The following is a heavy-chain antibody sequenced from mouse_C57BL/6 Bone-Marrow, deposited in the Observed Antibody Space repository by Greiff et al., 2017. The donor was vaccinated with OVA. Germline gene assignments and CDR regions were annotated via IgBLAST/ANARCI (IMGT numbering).Heavy chain of an antibody. D-gene: IGHD2-2*01. CDR3: ARDEVGMVTTDYAMDY. CDR2: ISDGGSYT. J-gene: IGHJ4*01. Sequence: HLVESGGGLVKPGGSLKLSCAASGFTFSSYAMSWVRQTPEKRLEWVATISDGGSYTYYPDNVKGRFTISRDNAKNNLYLQMSHLKSEDTAMYYCARDEVGMVTTDYAMDYWGQGTSVTVSS. V-gene: IGHV5-4*01. CDR1: GFTFSSYA.